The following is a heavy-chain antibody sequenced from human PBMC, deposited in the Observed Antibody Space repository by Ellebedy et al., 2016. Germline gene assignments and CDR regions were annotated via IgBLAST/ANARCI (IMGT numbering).Heavy chain of an antibody. CDR1: GGSVSSDY. D-gene: IGHD6-19*01. CDR3: AKWNGGWYAFEV. Sequence: SETLSLTCNISGGSVSSDYWNWIRRPPGEGLEWIGYVFHTGTTNYNPSLKSRVTMSVDTSKSQFSLRLTSVTAADTAVYYCAKWNGGWYAFEVWGQGTMVTVSS. J-gene: IGHJ3*01. V-gene: IGHV4-59*02. CDR2: VFHTGTT.